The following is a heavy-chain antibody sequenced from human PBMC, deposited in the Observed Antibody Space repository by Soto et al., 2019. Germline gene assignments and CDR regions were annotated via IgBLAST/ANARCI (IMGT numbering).Heavy chain of an antibody. J-gene: IGHJ4*02. CDR2: ISVNGGNT. V-gene: IGHV3-23*01. CDR3: SKVLGVQLVRYSDD. Sequence: PGGSVRLSCAASCFTFSSYSMIWVRQSPGRGLELFSAISVNGGNTYYAAYVKGRFTIYRDNSKNTFFLQMNTLRVEDTAVYYCSKVLGVQLVRYSDDWGQGALVTVSS. CDR1: CFTFSSYS. D-gene: IGHD2-8*01.